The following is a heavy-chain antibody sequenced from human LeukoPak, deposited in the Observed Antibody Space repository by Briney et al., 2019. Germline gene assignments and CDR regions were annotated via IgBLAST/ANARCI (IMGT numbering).Heavy chain of an antibody. CDR3: AVEWELPYFDY. Sequence: GASVKVSCKASGYTFTGYYMLWVRQAPGQGLEGRVGIKPNSGGTNYAQKFQGRGTMTRDTSISTAYMELSRLRSDDTAVYYCAVEWELPYFDYWGQGTLVTVSS. D-gene: IGHD1-26*01. CDR2: IKPNSGGT. J-gene: IGHJ4*02. V-gene: IGHV1-2*02. CDR1: GYTFTGYY.